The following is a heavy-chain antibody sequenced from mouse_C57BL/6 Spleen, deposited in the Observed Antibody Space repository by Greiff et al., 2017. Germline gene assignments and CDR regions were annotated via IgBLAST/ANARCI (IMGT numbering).Heavy chain of an antibody. CDR1: GYTFTDYY. CDR2: INPNNGGT. CDR3: ARGGDP. J-gene: IGHJ3*01. V-gene: IGHV1-26*01. Sequence: EVKLQQSGPELVKPGASVKISCKASGYTFTDYYMNWVKQSHGKSLEWIGDINPNNGGTSYNQKFKGKATLTVDKSSSTAYMELRSLTSADSAVYYCARGGDPRGQGTLVTVSA. D-gene: IGHD3-3*01.